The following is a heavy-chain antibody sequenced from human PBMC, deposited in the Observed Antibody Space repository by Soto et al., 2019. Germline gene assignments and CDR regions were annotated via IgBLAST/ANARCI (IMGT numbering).Heavy chain of an antibody. Sequence: QVQLQESGPGLVKPSETLSLTCTVSGGSISSYYWSWIRQPPGKGLEWIGYIYYSGSTNYNPSLKSRVTISVDTSKNQFSLKLSSVTAAATAVYYCAREAVRGVKHAFDIWGQGTMVTVSS. CDR2: IYYSGST. V-gene: IGHV4-59*01. J-gene: IGHJ3*02. D-gene: IGHD3-10*01. CDR1: GGSISSYY. CDR3: AREAVRGVKHAFDI.